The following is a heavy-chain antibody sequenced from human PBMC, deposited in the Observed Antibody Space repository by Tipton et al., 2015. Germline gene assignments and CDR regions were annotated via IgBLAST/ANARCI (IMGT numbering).Heavy chain of an antibody. CDR1: GDSVSSDSAA. D-gene: IGHD3-3*01. CDR3: AGPRGMPAIFGLPWDYYFDY. V-gene: IGHV6-1*01. Sequence: GLVKPSQTLSLTCGISGDSVSSDSAAWHWIRQSPSRGLEWLGRTYYRSKWYNDYAVSVKSRITINPDTSKKQFSLKRDSVTAADTAVYYCAGPRGMPAIFGLPWDYYFDYWGQGALVTVSS. J-gene: IGHJ4*02. CDR2: TYYRSKWYN.